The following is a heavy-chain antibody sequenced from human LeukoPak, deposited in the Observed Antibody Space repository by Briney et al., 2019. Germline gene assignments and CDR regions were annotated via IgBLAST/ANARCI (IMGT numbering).Heavy chain of an antibody. V-gene: IGHV4-34*01. CDR3: ARLGVYYYGSGYDY. CDR2: INHSGST. D-gene: IGHD3-10*01. CDR1: GGSFSGYY. J-gene: IGHJ4*02. Sequence: PSETLSLTCAVYGGSFSGYYWSWIRQPPGKGLEWIGEINHSGSTNYNPSLKSRVTISVDTSKNQFSLKLSSVTAADTAVYYCARLGVYYYGSGYDYWGQGTLVTVSS.